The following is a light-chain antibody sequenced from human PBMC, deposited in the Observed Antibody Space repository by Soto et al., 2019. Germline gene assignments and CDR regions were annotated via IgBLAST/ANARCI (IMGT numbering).Light chain of an antibody. V-gene: IGKV1-33*01. CDR3: QQYDSVST. CDR1: QGITNY. CDR2: GAS. Sequence: MQLTQPPSSLSASVGDRVTITCQASQGITNYLNWYQQKPGIAPKLLIYGASNLETGVPSRFSGSGSGTEFTFTISSLQAEDIATYFCQQYDSVSTFGQGKRWRL. J-gene: IGKJ5*01.